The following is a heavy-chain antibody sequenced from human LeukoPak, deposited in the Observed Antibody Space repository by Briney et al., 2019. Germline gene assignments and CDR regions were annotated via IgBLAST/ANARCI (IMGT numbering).Heavy chain of an antibody. Sequence: GGSLRLSCAASGFTFSSYGIHWVRQAPGKGLEWVAVIWYDGSNKYYADSVKGRFTISRDNSKNTLYLQMNSLRAEDTAVYYCARGLGDIVVVPAAIKMYYYYGMDVWGQGTTVTVSS. D-gene: IGHD2-2*02. CDR3: ARGLGDIVVVPAAIKMYYYYGMDV. J-gene: IGHJ6*02. V-gene: IGHV3-33*01. CDR2: IWYDGSNK. CDR1: GFTFSSYG.